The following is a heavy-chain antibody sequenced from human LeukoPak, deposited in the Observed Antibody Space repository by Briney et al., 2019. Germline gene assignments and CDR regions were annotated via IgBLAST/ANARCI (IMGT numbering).Heavy chain of an antibody. V-gene: IGHV5-51*01. CDR3: ARRSRYCSSTSCSFDY. CDR2: IYPGDSDT. J-gene: IGHJ4*02. D-gene: IGHD2-2*01. Sequence: NAGESLKISCKGSGYSFTSYWIGWVRQMPGKGLEWMGIIYPGDSDTRYSPSFQGQVTISADKSISTAYLQWSSLKASDTAMYYCARRSRYCSSTSCSFDYWGQGTLVTVSS. CDR1: GYSFTSYW.